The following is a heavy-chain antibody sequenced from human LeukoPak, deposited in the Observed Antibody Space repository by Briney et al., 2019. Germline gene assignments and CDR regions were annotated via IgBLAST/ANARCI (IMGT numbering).Heavy chain of an antibody. Sequence: GGSLRLSCAASGFTFSDFYMSWIRQAPGKGLEWVSYISSGNTKYYADSVKGRFTMSRDNAKNSLYLQMNSLRAEDTAVYYCARDQGIVKIAVAGIFDYWGQGTLVTVSS. CDR1: GFTFSDFY. CDR3: ARDQGIVKIAVAGIFDY. CDR2: ISSGNTK. V-gene: IGHV3-11*04. D-gene: IGHD6-19*01. J-gene: IGHJ4*02.